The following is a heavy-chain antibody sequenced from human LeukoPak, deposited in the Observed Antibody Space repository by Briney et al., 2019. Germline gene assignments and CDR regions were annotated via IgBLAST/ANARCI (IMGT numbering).Heavy chain of an antibody. CDR3: AKDLPDYGDYIEVN. J-gene: IGHJ4*02. D-gene: IGHD4-17*01. Sequence: GGSLRLSCAASGFTFSSLAMSWVRQAPGKGLEWVSTISGSGGSTNYADSVKGRFTFSRDNSKNTLYLQMNSLRADDTAVYYFAKDLPDYGDYIEVNWGQGTPGTVSS. CDR2: ISGSGGST. CDR1: GFTFSSLA. V-gene: IGHV3-23*01.